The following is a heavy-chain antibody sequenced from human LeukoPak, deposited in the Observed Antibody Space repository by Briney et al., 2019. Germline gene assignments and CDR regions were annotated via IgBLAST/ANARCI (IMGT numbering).Heavy chain of an antibody. J-gene: IGHJ4*02. CDR3: ARASYSYDINGWVPFDY. D-gene: IGHD3-22*01. V-gene: IGHV4-39*07. CDR2: IYYSKST. CDR1: GGSITSNTYL. Sequence: SETLSLTCTVSGGSITSNTYLWAWVCQSPEKGLEWIGSIYYSKSTYYNPSLKSRVSISIDTSKNQFSLKLSSVTAADTAVYYCARASYSYDINGWVPFDYWGQGTLVTVSS.